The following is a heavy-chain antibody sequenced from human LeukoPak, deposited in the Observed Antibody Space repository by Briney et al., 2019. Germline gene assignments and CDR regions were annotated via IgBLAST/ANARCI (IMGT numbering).Heavy chain of an antibody. CDR2: ISAYNGNT. CDR3: ARDLIGYDFWSGYMDY. Sequence: ASVKVSCKAPGYTFTSYGISWVRQAPGQGLEWMGWISAYNGNTNYAQKLQGRVTMTTDTSTSTAYMELRSLRSDDTAVYYCARDLIGYDFWSGYMDYWGQGTLVTVSS. D-gene: IGHD3-3*01. CDR1: GYTFTSYG. V-gene: IGHV1-18*01. J-gene: IGHJ4*02.